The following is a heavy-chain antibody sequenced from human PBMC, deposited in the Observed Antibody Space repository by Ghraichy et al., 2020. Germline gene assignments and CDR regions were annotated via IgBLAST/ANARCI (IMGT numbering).Heavy chain of an antibody. V-gene: IGHV3-74*01. CDR2: ISSDGSTT. D-gene: IGHD5-18*01. J-gene: IGHJ4*02. CDR3: VSAMALPGY. CDR1: GFTFNNYW. Sequence: LSLTCAASGFTFNNYWMHWVRQAPGKGLVWVSLISSDGSTTRYGDSVKGRFTISRDNATSTLNLQMNSLRAEDTAVYYCVSAMALPGYWGQGTLVTVSS.